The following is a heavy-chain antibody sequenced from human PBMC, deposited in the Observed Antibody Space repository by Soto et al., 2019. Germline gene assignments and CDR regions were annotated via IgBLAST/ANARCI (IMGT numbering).Heavy chain of an antibody. CDR1: GGSIRSSSYY. Sequence: SETLFLTCTVSGGSIRSSSYYWGWIRQPPGKGLEWIGTVYYSGSTYYNPSLKSRVTISVDTSKNQFSLKLSSVTAADTAVYYCARVGGVVVAATKTTYYYYGMDVWGQGTTVTVSS. D-gene: IGHD2-15*01. V-gene: IGHV4-39*07. CDR3: ARVGGVVVAATKTTYYYYGMDV. J-gene: IGHJ6*02. CDR2: VYYSGST.